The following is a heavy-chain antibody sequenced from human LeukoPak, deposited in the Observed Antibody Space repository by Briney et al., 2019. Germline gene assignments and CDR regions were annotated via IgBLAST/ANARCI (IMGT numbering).Heavy chain of an antibody. CDR1: GFTFNAYV. D-gene: IGHD6-13*01. CDR3: AKDREYSSSLFDY. J-gene: IGHJ4*02. V-gene: IGHV3-23*01. CDR2: ISGSGAST. Sequence: PGESLRLSCAASGFTFNAYVISWVRQAPGNGLEWVSAISGSGASTYYADSVKGRFTISRDNSKNTLHLQMNSLRAEDTAVYYCAKDREYSSSLFDYWGQGTLVTVPS.